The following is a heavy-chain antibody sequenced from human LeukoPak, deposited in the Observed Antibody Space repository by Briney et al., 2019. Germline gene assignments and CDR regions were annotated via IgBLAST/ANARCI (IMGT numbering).Heavy chain of an antibody. CDR2: IIPIFGTA. Sequence: AVKVSCKASGGTFSSYAISWVRQAPGQGLEWMGGIIPIFGTANYAQKFQGRVTITADESTSTAYMELSSLRSEDTAVYYCARDLFTYYDSSGLRFWGQGTLVTVSS. D-gene: IGHD3-22*01. CDR1: GGTFSSYA. V-gene: IGHV1-69*13. J-gene: IGHJ4*02. CDR3: ARDLFTYYDSSGLRF.